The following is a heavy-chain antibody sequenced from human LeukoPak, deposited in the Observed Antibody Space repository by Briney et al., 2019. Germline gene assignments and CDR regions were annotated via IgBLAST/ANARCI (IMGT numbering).Heavy chain of an antibody. CDR2: INQRRSL. D-gene: IGHD3-10*01. J-gene: IGHJ4*02. CDR3: ARSLHLWYGIDY. V-gene: IGHV4-34*01. Sequence: PSETLSLTCAVYGGSLSGYAWSWVRQPPGKGLEWIGEINQRRSLKYNPSLESRVTISVDTSKNQFSLKLSSVTAADTAVYYCARSLHLWYGIDYWGQGTLVTVSS. CDR1: GGSLSGYA.